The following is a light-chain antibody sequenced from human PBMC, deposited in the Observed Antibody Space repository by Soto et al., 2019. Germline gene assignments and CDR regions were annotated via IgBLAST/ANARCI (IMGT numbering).Light chain of an antibody. J-gene: IGKJ1*01. CDR3: QQYGSSPT. CDR1: QSVSSPY. Sequence: IVLMQSPATLSVSPGERATLSCRASQSVSSPYLAWYQQKPGQAPRLLIYGASSRATGIPDRFSGSGSGTDFTLTISRLEPEDFAVYYCQQYGSSPTFGQGTKVDIK. CDR2: GAS. V-gene: IGKV3-20*01.